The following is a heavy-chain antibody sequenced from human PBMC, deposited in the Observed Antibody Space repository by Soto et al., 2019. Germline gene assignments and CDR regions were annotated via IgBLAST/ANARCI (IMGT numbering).Heavy chain of an antibody. Sequence: GGSLRLSCAASGFTVSSNYMSWVRQAPGKGVEWVSVIYSGGSTYYADSVKGRFTMTRHNSKNTLYLQMNSLRAEDTAVYYCAREDYDGAFDIWGQGTMVTVSS. CDR1: GFTVSSNY. CDR3: AREDYDGAFDI. CDR2: IYSGGST. J-gene: IGHJ3*02. V-gene: IGHV3-53*04. D-gene: IGHD4-17*01.